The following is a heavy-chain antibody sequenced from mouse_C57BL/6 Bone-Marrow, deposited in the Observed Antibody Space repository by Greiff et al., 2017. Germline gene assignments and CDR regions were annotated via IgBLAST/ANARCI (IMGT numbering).Heavy chain of an antibody. D-gene: IGHD1-3*01. CDR2: IDPSDSYT. V-gene: IGHV1-50*01. J-gene: IGHJ4*01. CDR1: GYTFTSYW. CDR3: AREWSRDYYAMDY. Sequence: VQLQQPGAELVKPGASVKLSCKASGYTFTSYWMQWVKQRPGQGLEWIGDIDPSDSYTNYKQKFKGKATLTVDTSSSTAYMQLSSLTSEDSAVYYCAREWSRDYYAMDYWGQGTSVTVSS.